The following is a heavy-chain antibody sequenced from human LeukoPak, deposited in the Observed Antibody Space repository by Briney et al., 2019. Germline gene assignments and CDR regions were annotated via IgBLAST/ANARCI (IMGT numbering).Heavy chain of an antibody. CDR3: ARDLRVIAVAGTIRAKHDAFDI. D-gene: IGHD6-19*01. J-gene: IGHJ3*02. Sequence: SETLSLTCTVSGGSISSYYWSCIRQPAGKGLEWIGRIYTSGSTNYNPSLKSRVTMSVDTSKNQFSLKLSSVTAADTAVYYCARDLRVIAVAGTIRAKHDAFDIWGQGTMVTVSS. CDR2: IYTSGST. V-gene: IGHV4-4*07. CDR1: GGSISSYY.